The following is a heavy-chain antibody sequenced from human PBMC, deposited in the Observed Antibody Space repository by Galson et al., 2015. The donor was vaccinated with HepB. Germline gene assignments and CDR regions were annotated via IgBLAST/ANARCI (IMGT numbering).Heavy chain of an antibody. CDR2: ISAYNGNT. CDR3: AREIGEVIIGTYGWFDP. Sequence: QSGAEVKKPGASVKVSCKASGYTFTSYGISWVRQAPGQGLEWMGWISAYNGNTNYAQKLQGRVTMTTDTSTSTAYMELRSLRSDDTAVYYCAREIGEVIIGTYGWFDPWGQGTLVTVSS. D-gene: IGHD3-3*01. CDR1: GYTFTSYG. J-gene: IGHJ5*02. V-gene: IGHV1-18*04.